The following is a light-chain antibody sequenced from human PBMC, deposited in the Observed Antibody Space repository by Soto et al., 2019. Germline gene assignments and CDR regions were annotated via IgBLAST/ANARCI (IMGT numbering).Light chain of an antibody. CDR3: HQRQSGPRT. CDR1: QYVGTR. V-gene: IGKV3-11*01. Sequence: EIVLTHSPATLSSSPGETATLSCRSSQYVGTRLAWYQHKPGQAPRLLIYYMSKRATGIPARFSGSGSGTDFTLTISNLAPEDFGVYYCHQRQSGPRTFGQGTKVDIK. CDR2: YMS. J-gene: IGKJ1*01.